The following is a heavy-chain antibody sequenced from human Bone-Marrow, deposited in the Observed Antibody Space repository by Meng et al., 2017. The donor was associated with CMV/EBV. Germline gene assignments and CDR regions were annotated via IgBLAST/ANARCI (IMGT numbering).Heavy chain of an antibody. CDR1: GFTFSSYG. J-gene: IGHJ4*02. CDR2: IRYDGSNK. D-gene: IGHD1-26*01. Sequence: GESLKISCAASGFTFSSYGMHWVRQAPGKGLEWVAFIRYDGSNKYYADSVKGRFTISRDNSKNTLYLQMNSLRAEDTAVYYCAKINTIGSYWSDPGCYFDYWGQGTLVTVSS. V-gene: IGHV3-30*02. CDR3: AKINTIGSYWSDPGCYFDY.